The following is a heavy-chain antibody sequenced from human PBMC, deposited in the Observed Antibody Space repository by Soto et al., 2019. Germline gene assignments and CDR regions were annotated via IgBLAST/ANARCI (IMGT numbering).Heavy chain of an antibody. CDR1: GGSFSAYY. D-gene: IGHD3-10*01. J-gene: IGHJ4*02. CDR3: ARQYYFGSGSYYNRPFDF. Sequence: SETLSLTCAVYGGSFSAYYWSWIRQPPGKGLEWIGEVNDGGRPDYSVSLKSRLTISLDTSKNQFSLKLSSVTAADTAVYYCARQYYFGSGSYYNRPFDFWGQGTLVTVSS. CDR2: VNDGGRP. V-gene: IGHV4-34*01.